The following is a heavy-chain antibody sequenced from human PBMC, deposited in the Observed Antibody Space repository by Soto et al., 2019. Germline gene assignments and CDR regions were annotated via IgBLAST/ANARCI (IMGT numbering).Heavy chain of an antibody. D-gene: IGHD2-8*01. Sequence: SETLCLTCPVSGDSRRNSYQYSGRIRHSPGKGLEWIGSIYYTWHTYCSPSLKSRVSISVDMATNEISLRLRAESVADTAVYYCVRVEMYAGEFTPNFDRWGQGALVTVCS. V-gene: IGHV4-39*01. J-gene: IGHJ4*02. CDR3: VRVEMYAGEFTPNFDR. CDR1: GDSRRNSYQY. CDR2: IYYTWHT.